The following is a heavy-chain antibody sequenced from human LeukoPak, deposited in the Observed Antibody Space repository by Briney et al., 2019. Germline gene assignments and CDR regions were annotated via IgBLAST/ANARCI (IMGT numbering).Heavy chain of an antibody. CDR2: ISGSRNNT. V-gene: IGHV3-23*01. Sequence: PGGSLRLSCAASGFTFSSYAMAWVRQAPGKGLEWVSAISGSRNNTYYADSVKGRFTISRDNSRNTLSLQMNTLRAGDTAVYFCAKSPVSSCRGSFCYPFDYWGQGNLVTVSS. D-gene: IGHD2-15*01. CDR1: GFTFSSYA. J-gene: IGHJ4*02. CDR3: AKSPVSSCRGSFCYPFDY.